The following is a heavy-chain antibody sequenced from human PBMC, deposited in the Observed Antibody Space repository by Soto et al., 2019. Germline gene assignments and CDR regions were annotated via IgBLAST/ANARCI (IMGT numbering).Heavy chain of an antibody. CDR3: AREATPGSAFDI. CDR1: GYTFSSYY. J-gene: IGHJ3*02. Sequence: ASVKVSCKASGYTFSSYYMHWVRQAPGQGLEWMGWINPNSGGTNYAQKFQGWVTMTRDTSISTAYMEVSRLRSDDTAVYYCAREATPGSAFDIWGQGTMVTVSS. D-gene: IGHD1-26*01. V-gene: IGHV1-2*04. CDR2: INPNSGGT.